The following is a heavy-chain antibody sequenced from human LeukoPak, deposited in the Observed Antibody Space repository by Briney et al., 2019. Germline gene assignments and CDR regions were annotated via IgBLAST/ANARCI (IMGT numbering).Heavy chain of an antibody. Sequence: PGGSLRLSCAASGFTFSSSWMSWVRQAPGKGLEWAANIKQDGTEKYYVDSVNGRFTISRDSAKNSLYLQMNSLRAEDTAVYYCAKDGHVLRFLEWLAFDYWGQGTLVTVSS. CDR1: GFTFSSSW. CDR2: IKQDGTEK. CDR3: AKDGHVLRFLEWLAFDY. D-gene: IGHD3-3*01. V-gene: IGHV3-7*01. J-gene: IGHJ4*02.